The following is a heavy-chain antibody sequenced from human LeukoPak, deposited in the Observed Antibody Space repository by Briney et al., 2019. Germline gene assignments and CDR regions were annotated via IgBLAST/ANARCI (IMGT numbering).Heavy chain of an antibody. Sequence: ASVKVSCKASGYTFTSYGISWVRQAPGQGLEWMGWISAYNGNTNYAQKLQGRVTMTTDTSTSTAYMELRSLRSDDTAVYYCARDGGITMIVASGPDAFDIWGQGTMVTVSS. CDR2: ISAYNGNT. V-gene: IGHV1-18*01. J-gene: IGHJ3*02. D-gene: IGHD3-22*01. CDR1: GYTFTSYG. CDR3: ARDGGITMIVASGPDAFDI.